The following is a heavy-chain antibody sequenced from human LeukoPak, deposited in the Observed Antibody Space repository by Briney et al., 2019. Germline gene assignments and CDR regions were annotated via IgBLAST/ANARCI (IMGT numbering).Heavy chain of an antibody. CDR2: IYTSGST. J-gene: IGHJ5*02. D-gene: IGHD5-12*01. V-gene: IGHV4-61*02. Sequence: TSQTLSLTCTVSGGSISSGSYYWSWIRQPAGKGLEWIGRIYTSGSTNYNPSLKSRVTISVDTSKNQFSLKLSSVTAADTAVYYCARDLGYSGFDWAPWGQGTLVTVSS. CDR1: GGSISSGSYY. CDR3: ARDLGYSGFDWAP.